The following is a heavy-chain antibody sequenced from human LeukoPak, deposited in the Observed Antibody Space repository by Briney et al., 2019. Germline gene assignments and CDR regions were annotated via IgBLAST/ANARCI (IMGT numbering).Heavy chain of an antibody. V-gene: IGHV4-34*01. CDR1: GGSFSGYY. Sequence: SETLSLTFAVYGGSFSGYYWSWIRQPPGKGLEWIGEINHSGSTNYNPSLKSRVTISVDTSKNQFSLKLSSVTAADTAVYYCASTPTGYSSGWYGFWGQGTLVTVSS. CDR3: ASTPTGYSSGWYGF. J-gene: IGHJ4*02. D-gene: IGHD6-19*01. CDR2: INHSGST.